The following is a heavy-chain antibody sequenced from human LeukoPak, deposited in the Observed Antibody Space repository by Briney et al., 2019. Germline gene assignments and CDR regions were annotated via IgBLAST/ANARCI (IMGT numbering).Heavy chain of an antibody. CDR3: ARGGITMIVATFDY. CDR1: GFTFSNYW. CDR2: IKQDGSEI. D-gene: IGHD3-22*01. Sequence: GGSLRLSCAASGFTFSNYWMTWVRQAPGKGLEWVANIKQDGSEIKYVDSVKGRFTISRDNAKNSLYLQMNSLRAEDTAVYYCARGGITMIVATFDYWGQGTLVTVSS. J-gene: IGHJ4*02. V-gene: IGHV3-7*01.